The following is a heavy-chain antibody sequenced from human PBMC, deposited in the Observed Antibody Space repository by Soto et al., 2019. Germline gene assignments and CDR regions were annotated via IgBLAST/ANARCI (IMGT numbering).Heavy chain of an antibody. CDR2: ISYDGSNK. CDR3: ANTGSGSSY. V-gene: IGHV3-30*18. D-gene: IGHD3-10*01. J-gene: IGHJ4*02. Sequence: GGSLRLSCAASGFTFSSYGMHWVRQAPGKGLEWVAVISYDGSNKYYADSVKGRFTISRDNSKNTLYLQMNSLRAEDTAVYYCANTGSGSSYWGQGTLVTVSS. CDR1: GFTFSSYG.